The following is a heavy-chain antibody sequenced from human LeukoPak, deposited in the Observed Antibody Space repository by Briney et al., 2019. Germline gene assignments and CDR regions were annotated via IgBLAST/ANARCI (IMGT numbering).Heavy chain of an antibody. D-gene: IGHD2-21*02. J-gene: IGHJ3*02. V-gene: IGHV3-49*04. CDR1: GFTFGDYA. Sequence: GGSLTLSCTASGFTFGDYAMSWVRQAPGKGLEWVGFICSKAYGGTTEYAASVKGRFTISRDDSKSIAYLQMNSLKTEDTAVYYCTRVHIVVVTATHAFDIWGQGTMVTVSS. CDR2: ICSKAYGGTT. CDR3: TRVHIVVVTATHAFDI.